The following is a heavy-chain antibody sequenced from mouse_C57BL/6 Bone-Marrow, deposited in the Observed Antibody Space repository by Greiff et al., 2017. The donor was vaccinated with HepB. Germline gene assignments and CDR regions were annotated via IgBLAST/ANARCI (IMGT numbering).Heavy chain of an antibody. CDR3: ARDYGSRYWYFDV. CDR1: GFTFSDYG. J-gene: IGHJ1*03. CDR2: ISSGSSTI. D-gene: IGHD1-1*01. V-gene: IGHV5-17*01. Sequence: DVQLVESGGGLVKPGGSLKLSCAASGFTFSDYGMHWVRLAPEKGLEWVAYISSGSSTIYYADTVKGRFTISRDNAKNTLFLQMTSLRSEDTAMYYCARDYGSRYWYFDVWGTGTTVTVSS.